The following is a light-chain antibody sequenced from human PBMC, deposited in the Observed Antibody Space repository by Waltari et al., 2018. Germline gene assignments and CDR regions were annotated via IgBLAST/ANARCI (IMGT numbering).Light chain of an antibody. CDR2: DVS. J-gene: IGLJ1*01. CDR1: SSDVGGYKF. V-gene: IGLV2-11*01. CDR3: CSYAGDYTYV. Sequence: QSALTQPRSVSGSPGQSVTISCPGTSSDVGGYKFVSWYQQPPGKAPKFMIYDVSKRPSGVPDRFSGSKSGNTASLTISGLQAEDEAEYYCCSYAGDYTYVFGTGTKVTVL.